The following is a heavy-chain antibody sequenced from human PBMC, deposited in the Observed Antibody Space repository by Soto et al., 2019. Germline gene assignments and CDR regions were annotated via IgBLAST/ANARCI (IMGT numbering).Heavy chain of an antibody. CDR3: ARRAYPGFDY. CDR2: IYHSGNT. J-gene: IGHJ4*02. CDR1: GGSITSSSYY. Sequence: SETLSLTCTVSGGSITSSSYYWGWIRQPPGKGLEWIGSIYHSGNTNYNPSLKSRVTILVDKSKNQSSLKLSSVTAADTAVYYCARRAYPGFDYWGQGTLVTVSS. V-gene: IGHV4-39*07.